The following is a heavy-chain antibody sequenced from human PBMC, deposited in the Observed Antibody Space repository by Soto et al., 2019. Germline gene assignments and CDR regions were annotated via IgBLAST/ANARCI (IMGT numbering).Heavy chain of an antibody. Sequence: GASVKVSCKASGYTLTSHNIYWVRQAPGQGLEWMGRINSNGDSTTYERKFQGRVTMTSDTSTSTVYLELSSLRSDDTAVYYCARDFIDLIPGASKLGMDVWGQGTTVTVSS. V-gene: IGHV1-46*01. CDR3: ARDFIDLIPGASKLGMDV. CDR2: INSNGDST. D-gene: IGHD2-2*01. CDR1: GYTLTSHN. J-gene: IGHJ6*02.